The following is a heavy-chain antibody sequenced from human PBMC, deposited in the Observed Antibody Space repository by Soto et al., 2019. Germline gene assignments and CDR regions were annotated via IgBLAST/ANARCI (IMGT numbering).Heavy chain of an antibody. CDR1: GFTFSSYV. CDR2: ISGSGGST. CDR3: AKVNFRGGFDY. J-gene: IGHJ4*02. Sequence: EVQLLESGGGLVQPGGSLRLSWEASGFTFSSYVMSWVRQAPGKGLEWVSAISGSGGSTYYADSVKGRFIISRDNSKNTLYLQMNSLRAEDTAVYYCAKVNFRGGFDYWGQGTLVTVSS. V-gene: IGHV3-23*01. D-gene: IGHD3-16*01.